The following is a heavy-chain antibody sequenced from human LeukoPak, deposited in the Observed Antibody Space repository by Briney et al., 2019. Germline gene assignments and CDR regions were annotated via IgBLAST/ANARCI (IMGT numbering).Heavy chain of an antibody. D-gene: IGHD5-24*01. Sequence: GGSLRLSCAASGFSFSSYAMSWVRQAPGRGLESVAVISQDGSNKYYAGSVKGRFTISRDNSENTLYLQMNSLRADDTALYYCARDGEHGYNDIDFWGQGTLVTVSS. CDR2: ISQDGSNK. V-gene: IGHV3-30-3*01. CDR1: GFSFSSYA. J-gene: IGHJ4*02. CDR3: ARDGEHGYNDIDF.